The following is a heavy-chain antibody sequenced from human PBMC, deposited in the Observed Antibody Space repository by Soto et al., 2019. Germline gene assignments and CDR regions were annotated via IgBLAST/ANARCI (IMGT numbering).Heavy chain of an antibody. CDR2: FYYSGNT. Sequence: TSETLSLTCTVAGGSISTSTFYWGWMRQPPGKGLEWIASFYYSGNTYYNPSLKSRVTISVDRSKNQFSLKLNSVTAADTAVYYCARVPDVWGQGTTVTVSS. V-gene: IGHV4-39*07. J-gene: IGHJ6*02. CDR3: ARVPDV. CDR1: GGSISTSTFY.